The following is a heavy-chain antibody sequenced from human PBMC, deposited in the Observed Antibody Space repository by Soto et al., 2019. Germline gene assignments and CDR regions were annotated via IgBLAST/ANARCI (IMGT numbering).Heavy chain of an antibody. CDR3: ARDRLNIAVVPDARDLARYYQYGMDV. Sequence: SETLSLTCTVSGGSISSGDYYWSWIRQPPGKGLEWIGYIYYSGSTYYNPSLKSRVTISVDTSKNKFSLKLRSVTAAETAVYYCARDRLNIAVVPDARDLARYYQYGMDVWGQGNPVTVYS. D-gene: IGHD2-2*01. CDR2: IYYSGST. J-gene: IGHJ6*02. V-gene: IGHV4-30-4*01. CDR1: GGSISSGDYY.